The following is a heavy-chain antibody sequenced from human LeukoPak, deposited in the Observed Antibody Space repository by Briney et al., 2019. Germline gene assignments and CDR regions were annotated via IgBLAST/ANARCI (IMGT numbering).Heavy chain of an antibody. J-gene: IGHJ4*02. CDR3: ATYYYDSSGYYYIDY. CDR2: INPNSGGT. Sequence: ASVKVSCKASGYTFTGYYMHWVRQAPGQGLEWMGWINPNSGGTNYAQKFQGRVTMTRDTSISTAYMELSRLRSDDTAVYYYATYYYDSSGYYYIDYWGQGTLVTVSS. V-gene: IGHV1-2*02. D-gene: IGHD3-22*01. CDR1: GYTFTGYY.